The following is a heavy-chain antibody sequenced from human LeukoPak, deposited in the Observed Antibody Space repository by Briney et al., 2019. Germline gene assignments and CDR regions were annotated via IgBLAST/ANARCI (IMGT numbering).Heavy chain of an antibody. CDR2: ISSSGSTI. V-gene: IGHV3-48*04. CDR3: AELGITMIGGV. Sequence: GGSLRLSCAASGFTFSSYSMNWVRQAPGKGLEWVSYISSSGSTIYYADSVKGRFTISRDNAKNSLYLQINSLRAEDTAVYYCAELGITMIGGVWGKGTTVTISS. D-gene: IGHD3-10*02. J-gene: IGHJ6*04. CDR1: GFTFSSYS.